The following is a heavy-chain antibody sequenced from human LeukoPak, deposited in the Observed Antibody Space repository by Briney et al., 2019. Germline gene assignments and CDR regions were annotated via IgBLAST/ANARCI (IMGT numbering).Heavy chain of an antibody. D-gene: IGHD3-9*01. CDR2: LTGSGGST. V-gene: IGHV3-23*01. J-gene: IGHJ4*02. Sequence: GGSLRLSCAASGFTFSNYAMSWVRQAPGKGLEWVSALTGSGGSTYYADSVKGRFTISRNNSKNTLYLQMNSLRAEDTAVYYCAKWGDYDVLTGYYDPDYWGQGTLVTVSS. CDR3: AKWGDYDVLTGYYDPDY. CDR1: GFTFSNYA.